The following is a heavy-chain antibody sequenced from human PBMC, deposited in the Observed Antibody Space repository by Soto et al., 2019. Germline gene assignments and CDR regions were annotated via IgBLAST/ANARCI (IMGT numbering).Heavy chain of an antibody. Sequence: QVQLVESGGGVVQPGRSLRLSCAASGFTFSSFGMHWVRQAPGKGLEWVAVASYDGSYKYYADSVKGRFTISRDNSKNTLYLQMNSLRAEDTAVYYCAKERSVVPTTPDCDYWGQGTLVTVSS. D-gene: IGHD5-12*01. CDR1: GFTFSSFG. V-gene: IGHV3-30*18. J-gene: IGHJ4*02. CDR3: AKERSVVPTTPDCDY. CDR2: ASYDGSYK.